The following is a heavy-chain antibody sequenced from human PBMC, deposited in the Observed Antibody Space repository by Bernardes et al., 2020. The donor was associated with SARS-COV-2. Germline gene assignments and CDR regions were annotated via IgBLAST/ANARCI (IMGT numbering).Heavy chain of an antibody. CDR1: GFTISDYN. D-gene: IGHD3-16*01. CDR3: AKDIELGAVGGGMDV. J-gene: IGHJ6*02. V-gene: IGHV3-43*01. Sequence: SLSLSCVASGFTISDYNMYWVRQAPGKGLEWVSLITWDGSGSWYGDSVKGRFTISRDNSKNSLYLQMNSLRAEDTAFYYCAKDIELGAVGGGMDVWGQGTTVTVSS. CDR2: ITWDGSGS.